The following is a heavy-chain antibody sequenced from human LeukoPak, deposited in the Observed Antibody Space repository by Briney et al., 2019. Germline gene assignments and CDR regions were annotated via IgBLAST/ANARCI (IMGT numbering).Heavy chain of an antibody. CDR2: ISSSSSTI. V-gene: IGHV3-48*04. Sequence: GGSLRLSCAASGFTFSSYSMNWVRQAPGKGLEWVSSISSSSSTIYYADSVKGRFTISRDNAKNSLYLQMNSLRAEDTAVYYCARDPNSHDYGDSGSDVLYYFDYWGQGTLVTVSS. J-gene: IGHJ4*02. D-gene: IGHD4-17*01. CDR3: ARDPNSHDYGDSGSDVLYYFDY. CDR1: GFTFSSYS.